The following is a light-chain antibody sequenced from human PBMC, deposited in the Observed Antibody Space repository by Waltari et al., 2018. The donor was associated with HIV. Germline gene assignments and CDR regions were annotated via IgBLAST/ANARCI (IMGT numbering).Light chain of an antibody. V-gene: IGKV1-39*01. Sequence: DIPMTQSPSSLSASVGDRVTITCRASQSISSYLNWYQQKPGKAPKLLIHAASSLQSGVPSRFSGSGSGTDFTLTINSLQPEDFATYYCQQSYSAPETFGQGTKLEIK. CDR2: AAS. J-gene: IGKJ2*01. CDR1: QSISSY. CDR3: QQSYSAPET.